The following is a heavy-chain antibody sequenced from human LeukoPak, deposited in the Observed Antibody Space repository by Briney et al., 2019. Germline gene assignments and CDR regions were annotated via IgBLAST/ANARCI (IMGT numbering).Heavy chain of an antibody. D-gene: IGHD6-6*01. CDR1: GFTFSSYS. CDR2: ISSGSTYM. CDR3: GRVGGRSKAAKGDAFDI. Sequence: GGSLRLPCAASGFTFSSYSMNWVRQAPGKGLEWVSSISSGSTYMYYADSVKGRFTISRDNAQNSMYLQTNSLRAEDTAVYYCGRVGGRSKAAKGDAFDIWGQGTMVTVSS. V-gene: IGHV3-21*01. J-gene: IGHJ3*02.